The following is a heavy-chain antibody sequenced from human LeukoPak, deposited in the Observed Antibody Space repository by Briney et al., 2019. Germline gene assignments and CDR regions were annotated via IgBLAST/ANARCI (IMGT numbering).Heavy chain of an antibody. V-gene: IGHV1-2*02. CDR1: GYTFTGYY. D-gene: IGHD2-2*01. Sequence: SVKVSCKASGYTFTGYYMHWVRQAPGQGLEWMGWINPNSGGTNYAQKFQGRVTVTRDTSISTAYMELSSLRSDDTAVYYCALMVVLPSANVAFDVWGRGTMVTVSS. CDR2: INPNSGGT. J-gene: IGHJ3*01. CDR3: ALMVVLPSANVAFDV.